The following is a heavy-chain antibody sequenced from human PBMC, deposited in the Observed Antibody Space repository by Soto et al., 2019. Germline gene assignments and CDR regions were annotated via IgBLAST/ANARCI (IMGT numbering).Heavy chain of an antibody. CDR2: ISAYNGNT. V-gene: IGHV1-18*01. D-gene: IGHD6-13*01. CDR3: ARDPGIAAAAPATAYYGMDV. J-gene: IGHJ6*02. Sequence: GASVKVSCKASGYTFTSYGISWVRQAPGQGLEWMGWISAYNGNTNYAQKLQGRVTMTTDTSTSTAYMELRSLRADDTAVYYCARDPGIAAAAPATAYYGMDVWGQGTTVTVSS. CDR1: GYTFTSYG.